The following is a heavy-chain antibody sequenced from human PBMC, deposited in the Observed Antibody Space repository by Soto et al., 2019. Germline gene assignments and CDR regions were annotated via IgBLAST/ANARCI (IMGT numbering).Heavy chain of an antibody. D-gene: IGHD4-17*01. J-gene: IGHJ4*02. CDR2: VYYTGTT. V-gene: IGHV4-59*01. CDR1: GGPIGSYH. Sequence: SETLSLTCTVSGGPIGSYHWSWVRQPPGKGLEWIASVYYTGTTNYNPSLGSRVTISIDAPENQISLKLTSVTAADTAFYYCARDTVLTGMFDFWGQGTLVTVSS. CDR3: ARDTVLTGMFDF.